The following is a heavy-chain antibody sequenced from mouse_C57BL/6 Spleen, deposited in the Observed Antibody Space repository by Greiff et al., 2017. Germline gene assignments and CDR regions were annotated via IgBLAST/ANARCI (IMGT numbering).Heavy chain of an antibody. V-gene: IGHV1-78*01. Sequence: QVQLQQSDAELVKPGASVKISCTVSGYTFTDHTIHWMQQTPEQGLEWIGSIYPRDGSTKYTEKFKGKATFSAAKSSSTAYMLLNSLTSEDSAVYFCARSPTITTGVAPYFDVWGTGTTVTVSS. CDR2: IYPRDGST. CDR3: ARSPTITTGVAPYFDV. CDR1: GYTFTDHT. D-gene: IGHD1-1*01. J-gene: IGHJ1*03.